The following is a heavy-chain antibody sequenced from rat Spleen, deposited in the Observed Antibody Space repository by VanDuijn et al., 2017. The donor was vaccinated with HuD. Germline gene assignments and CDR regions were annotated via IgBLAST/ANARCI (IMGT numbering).Heavy chain of an antibody. CDR3: ARFNAGYYFDY. V-gene: IGHV3-1*01. Sequence: EVQLQESGPGLVKPSQSLSLTCSVTGYSITSNYWGWIRKFPGNKMEWIGHISYSGSTSYNPSLKSRISITRDTSKNQFFLQLNSVTTDDTATYYCARFNAGYYFDYWGQGVMVTVSS. J-gene: IGHJ2*01. CDR2: ISYSGST. CDR1: GYSITSNY. D-gene: IGHD4-3*01.